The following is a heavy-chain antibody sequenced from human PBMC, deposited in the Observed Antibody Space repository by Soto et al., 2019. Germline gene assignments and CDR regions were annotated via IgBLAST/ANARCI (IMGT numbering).Heavy chain of an antibody. CDR1: GFTFSSYA. CDR3: AKVPPRKYTDLYYYYGMDG. V-gene: IGHV3-23*01. D-gene: IGHD5-18*01. Sequence: GGSLRLSCAASGFTFSSYAMSWVRQAPGKGLEWVSAISGSGGSTYYADSVKGRFTISRDNSKNTLYLQMNSLRAEDTAVYYCAKVPPRKYTDLYYYYGMDGWGQGTTVTVSS. J-gene: IGHJ6*02. CDR2: ISGSGGST.